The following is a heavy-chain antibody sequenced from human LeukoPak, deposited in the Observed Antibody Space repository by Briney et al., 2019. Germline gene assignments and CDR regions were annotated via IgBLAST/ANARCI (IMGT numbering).Heavy chain of an antibody. D-gene: IGHD1-1*01. CDR2: ISGSGGST. V-gene: IGHV3-23*01. CDR1: GFTFSSYG. CDR3: AKGLERESRLDS. J-gene: IGHJ4*02. Sequence: GGSLRLSCTASGFTFSSYGMTCVRQAPGKGLEWVSAISGSGGSTYYADSVKGRFTISRDNSKNTLYLQMNSLRAEDTAVYYCAKGLERESRLDSWGQGTLVTVSS.